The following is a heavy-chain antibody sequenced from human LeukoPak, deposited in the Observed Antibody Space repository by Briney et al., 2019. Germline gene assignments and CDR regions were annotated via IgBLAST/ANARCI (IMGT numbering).Heavy chain of an antibody. CDR1: GYTFTSYG. Sequence: ASVKVSCKASGYTFTSYGISWVRQAPGQGLEWMGWISAYNGNTKYAQKLQGRVTMTTDTSTSTAHMELRSLRSDDTAVYYCSKSATNRDISASGSDYYYHGMDVWGQGTTVTVSS. V-gene: IGHV1-18*01. D-gene: IGHD3-10*01. CDR2: ISAYNGNT. CDR3: SKSATNRDISASGSDYYYHGMDV. J-gene: IGHJ6*02.